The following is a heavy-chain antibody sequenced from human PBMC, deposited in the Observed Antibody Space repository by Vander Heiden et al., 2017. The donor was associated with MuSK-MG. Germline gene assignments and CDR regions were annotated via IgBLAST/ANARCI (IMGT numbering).Heavy chain of an antibody. D-gene: IGHD2-15*01. V-gene: IGHV4-39*01. CDR2: IYYSGST. J-gene: IGHJ3*02. CDR3: ARPFELQFDI. CDR1: GGSISRSSYY. Sequence: QLHLQESRPGLVKPSETLSLICTVSGGSISRSSYYWGWIRQPPGKGLEWIGSIYYSGSTHDNPSLKSRVTISVDTSKNQFSLKLSSVTAADTAVYDCARPFELQFDIWGQGTMVTVSS.